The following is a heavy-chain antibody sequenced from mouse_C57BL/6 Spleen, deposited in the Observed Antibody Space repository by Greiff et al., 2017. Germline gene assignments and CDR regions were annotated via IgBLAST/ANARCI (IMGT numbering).Heavy chain of an antibody. Sequence: VQLQQPGAELVMPGASVKLSCKASGYTFTSYWMHWVKQRPGQGLEWIGEIDPSDSYTNYNQKFKGKSTLTVDKSSSTAYMQLSSLTSEDSAVYYCARWRLDWYFDVWGTGTTVTVSS. CDR3: ARWRLDWYFDV. J-gene: IGHJ1*03. CDR2: IDPSDSYT. CDR1: GYTFTSYW. V-gene: IGHV1-69*01. D-gene: IGHD2-2*01.